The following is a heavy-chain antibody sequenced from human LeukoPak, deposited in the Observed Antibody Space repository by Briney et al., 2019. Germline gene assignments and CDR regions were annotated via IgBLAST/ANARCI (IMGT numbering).Heavy chain of an antibody. J-gene: IGHJ4*02. V-gene: IGHV4-61*08. D-gene: IGHD2-21*01. CDR2: IYYSGST. CDR3: ARRGGAGRSFDY. Sequence: SETLSLTCTVSGASVSSGGYYWSWIRQPPGKGLGWIGNIYYSGSTNYNPSLKSRVTISVDTSKNQFSLKVSSVTAADTAVYYCARRGGAGRSFDYWGQGTLSPSPQ. CDR1: GASVSSGGYY.